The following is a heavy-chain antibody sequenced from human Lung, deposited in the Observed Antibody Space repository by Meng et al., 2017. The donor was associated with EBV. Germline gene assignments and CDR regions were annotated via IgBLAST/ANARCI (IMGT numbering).Heavy chain of an antibody. J-gene: IGHJ4*02. D-gene: IGHD4-23*01. CDR3: TRRRWFSDYFDY. CDR2: INPKTGAT. V-gene: IGHV1-2*04. Sequence: QVQLVQSGAEVNKPGASVRVSCMGSGYNFTSFSTHWVRQSPGQGLEWMGWINPKTGATKYEQKFQGWVTMTRDTSISTAYMEVSGLKSDDTAVYYCTRRRWFSDYFDYWGQGTLVTVSS. CDR1: GYNFTSFS.